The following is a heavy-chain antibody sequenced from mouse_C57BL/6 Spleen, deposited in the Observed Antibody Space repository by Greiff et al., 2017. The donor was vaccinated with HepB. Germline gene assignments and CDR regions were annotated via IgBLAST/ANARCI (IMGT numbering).Heavy chain of an antibody. V-gene: IGHV1-52*01. D-gene: IGHD1-1*01. Sequence: QVHVKQPGAELVRPGSSVKLSCKASGYTFTSYWMHWVKQRPIQGLEWIGNIDPSDSETHYNQKFKDKATLTVDKSSSTAYMQLSSLTSEDSAVYYCARGYYGSSWGFAYWGQGTLVTVSA. CDR2: IDPSDSET. CDR1: GYTFTSYW. CDR3: ARGYYGSSWGFAY. J-gene: IGHJ3*01.